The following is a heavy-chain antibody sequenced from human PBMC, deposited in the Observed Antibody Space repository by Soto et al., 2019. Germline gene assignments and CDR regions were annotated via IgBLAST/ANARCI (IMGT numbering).Heavy chain of an antibody. CDR2: ISSFNGNT. V-gene: IGHV1-18*01. Sequence: QVNLVQSGAEVKRPGASVKISCKASGFTFTNYGFSWVRPAPGQGLEWLGWISSFNGNTNYPQKNQGRITMTTDTSTTTVYMELRSLTPDDTAVYFCARDSGAEVVAPPEARYMDVWGKGTTVTVSS. D-gene: IGHD6-25*01. J-gene: IGHJ6*03. CDR3: ARDSGAEVVAPPEARYMDV. CDR1: GFTFTNYG.